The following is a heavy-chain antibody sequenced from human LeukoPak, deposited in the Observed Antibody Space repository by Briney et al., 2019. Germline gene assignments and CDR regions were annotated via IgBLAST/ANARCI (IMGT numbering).Heavy chain of an antibody. D-gene: IGHD3-9*01. CDR3: ANAFPQGYFDWLSTVSGYYYYMDV. Sequence: GGSLRLSCAASGFTFSSYGMHWVRQAPGKGLEWVAFIRYDGSNKYYADSVKGRFTISRDNSKNTLYLQMNSLRAEDTAVYYCANAFPQGYFDWLSTVSGYYYYMDVWGKGTTVTVSS. J-gene: IGHJ6*03. CDR1: GFTFSSYG. CDR2: IRYDGSNK. V-gene: IGHV3-30*02.